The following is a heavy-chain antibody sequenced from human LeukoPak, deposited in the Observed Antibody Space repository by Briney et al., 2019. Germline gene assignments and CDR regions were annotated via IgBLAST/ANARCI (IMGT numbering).Heavy chain of an antibody. Sequence: GGSLRLSCAASGFNFNTFWMTWVRQAPGKGLEWVAVISYDGSNKYYADSVKGRFTISRDNSKNTLYLQMNSLRAEDTAVYYCARDMTSIGGASAYWGQGTLVTVSS. J-gene: IGHJ4*02. CDR3: ARDMTSIGGASAY. CDR1: GFNFNTFW. V-gene: IGHV3-30*03. CDR2: ISYDGSNK. D-gene: IGHD1-26*01.